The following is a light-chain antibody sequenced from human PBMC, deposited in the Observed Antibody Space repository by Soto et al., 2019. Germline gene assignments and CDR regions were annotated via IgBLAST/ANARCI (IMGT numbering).Light chain of an antibody. Sequence: EIVMTQSPATLSVSPGERATLSCRASQSISSDLAWYQQQPGQAPRLLIYGASTRVLGIPPRFSGSGSGTEFTLTISRLQSEDFAVYYCQQYITWPRTFGHGTKVEIK. CDR3: QQYITWPRT. V-gene: IGKV3-15*01. CDR1: QSISSD. CDR2: GAS. J-gene: IGKJ1*01.